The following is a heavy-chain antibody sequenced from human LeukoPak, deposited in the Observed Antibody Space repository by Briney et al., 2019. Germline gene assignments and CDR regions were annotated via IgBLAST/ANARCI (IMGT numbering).Heavy chain of an antibody. CDR1: VYTFTMYD. D-gene: IGHD4/OR15-4a*01. V-gene: IGHV1-8*01. Sequence: AAVKVSCKASVYTFTMYDIMWVRQATGQGLDWMGWMNPNSGNTGYAQKFQGRVTMTSDTSISTSYMELSSLRSEDTAVYYCARHVRRAKIDYWGQGTLVTVSS. CDR2: MNPNSGNT. J-gene: IGHJ4*02. CDR3: ARHVRRAKIDY.